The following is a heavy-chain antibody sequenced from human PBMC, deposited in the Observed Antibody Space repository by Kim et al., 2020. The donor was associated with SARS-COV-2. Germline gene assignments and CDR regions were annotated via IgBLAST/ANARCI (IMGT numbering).Heavy chain of an antibody. J-gene: IGHJ4*02. Sequence: GSLSLSCAASGFTFSRRAMSWVRQVPGKGLEWIASVNNNNNPYYADSVKGRFTVSRDITKDTLYLQMNSLRADDTALYYCAKDHPSSGWPTFDSWGQGT. CDR1: GFTFSRRA. CDR2: VNNNNNP. CDR3: AKDHPSSGWPTFDS. D-gene: IGHD6-19*01. V-gene: IGHV3-23*05.